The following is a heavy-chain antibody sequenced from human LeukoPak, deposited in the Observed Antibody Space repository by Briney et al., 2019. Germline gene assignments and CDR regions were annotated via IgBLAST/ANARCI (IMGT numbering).Heavy chain of an antibody. D-gene: IGHD3-22*01. Sequence: PGGSLRLSCAASGFTFSSYAMSWVRQAPGKGLEWVSAISGSGGSTYYADSVKGRFTISRDNSKNTLYLQMNSLRAEGTAVYYCARSSYYYDSSGYYSDAFDIWGQGTMVTVSS. CDR1: GFTFSSYA. J-gene: IGHJ3*02. V-gene: IGHV3-23*01. CDR2: ISGSGGST. CDR3: ARSSYYYDSSGYYSDAFDI.